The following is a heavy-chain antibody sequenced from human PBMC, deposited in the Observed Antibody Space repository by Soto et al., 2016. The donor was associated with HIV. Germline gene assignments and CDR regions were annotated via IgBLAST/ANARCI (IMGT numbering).Heavy chain of an antibody. Sequence: EVQLLESGGGLVQPGGSLRLSCEASGFTFSNYAMSWVRQAPGKGLEWVSATSGSGGSTYYADSVRGRFTISRDTSKNTLNLQMNSLRAEDTATYYCAKSRKSYNQYFDYWGQGTLVTVSS. D-gene: IGHD1-26*01. CDR1: GFTFSNYA. J-gene: IGHJ4*02. CDR3: AKSRKSYNQYFDY. CDR2: TSGSGGST. V-gene: IGHV3-23*01.